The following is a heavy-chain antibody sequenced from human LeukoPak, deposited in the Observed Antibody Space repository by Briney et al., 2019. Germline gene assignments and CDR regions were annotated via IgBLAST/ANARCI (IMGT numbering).Heavy chain of an antibody. CDR1: GGTFSSYA. CDR2: IIPIFGTA. D-gene: IGHD3-3*01. Sequence: ASVKVSCKASGGTFSSYAISWVRQAPGQGLEWMGGIIPIFGTANYAQKFQGRVTITTDESTSTAYMELSSLRSEDTAVYYCARASDFWSGQPHYYYYYMDVWGKGTTATVSS. V-gene: IGHV1-69*05. J-gene: IGHJ6*03. CDR3: ARASDFWSGQPHYYYYYMDV.